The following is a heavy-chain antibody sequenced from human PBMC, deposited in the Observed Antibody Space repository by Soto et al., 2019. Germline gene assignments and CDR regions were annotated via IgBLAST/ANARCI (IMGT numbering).Heavy chain of an antibody. D-gene: IGHD3-3*01. CDR1: GYTFTSYG. CDR3: ASGRFLEWLPRARSLYGMDV. V-gene: IGHV1-18*01. Sequence: ASVTVSCQASGYTFTSYGVSWVRQAPGQGLEWMGWISAYNGNTNYAQKLQGRVTMTTDTSTSTAYMELRSLRSDDTAVYYCASGRFLEWLPRARSLYGMDVWGQGTTVTVSS. J-gene: IGHJ6*02. CDR2: ISAYNGNT.